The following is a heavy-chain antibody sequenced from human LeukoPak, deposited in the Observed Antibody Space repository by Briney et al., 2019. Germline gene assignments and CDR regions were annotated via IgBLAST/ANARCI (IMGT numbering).Heavy chain of an antibody. J-gene: IGHJ3*02. D-gene: IGHD3-10*01. V-gene: IGHV5-51*01. CDR1: GYSFTSYW. Sequence: GESLKISCKGSGYSFTSYWIGWVRQMPGKGLEWMGIIYPGDSDTRYSPSFQGQVTISADKSISTAYLQWSSLKASDTAMYYCARLRLTSNYYGSGSYTLGAFDIWGQGTMVTVSS. CDR3: ARLRLTSNYYGSGSYTLGAFDI. CDR2: IYPGDSDT.